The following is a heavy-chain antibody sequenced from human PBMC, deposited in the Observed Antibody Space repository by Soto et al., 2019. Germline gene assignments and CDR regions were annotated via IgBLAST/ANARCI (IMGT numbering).Heavy chain of an antibody. CDR3: THKVGGDRILAY. V-gene: IGHV2-5*02. J-gene: IGHJ4*02. D-gene: IGHD3-16*01. Sequence: QITLKESGPTLVKPTQTLTLTCTFSGFSLSTRGVGVGWIRQPPGKALEWLAIIYWDDDKRYSPSLKSRLTITTDHTKNQGCLTMTNIAPVDPTSYYCTHKVGGDRILAYWRQGTLVTVSS. CDR1: GFSLSTRGVG. CDR2: IYWDDDK.